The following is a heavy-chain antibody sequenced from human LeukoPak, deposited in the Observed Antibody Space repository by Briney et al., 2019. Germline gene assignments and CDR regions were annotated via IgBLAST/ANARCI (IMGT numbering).Heavy chain of an antibody. Sequence: PSETLSHTCTVSGGSISSHYWTWIRQSPVKGLEWIGDISNSGSTSYNPSLKSRVTISIDTSKNQFSLKLSSVTAAGTAVYYCGRDALVGYFSYYYMDVWGKGTTVTVSS. V-gene: IGHV4-59*11. CDR1: GGSISSHY. CDR3: GRDALVGYFSYYYMDV. CDR2: ISNSGST. J-gene: IGHJ6*03. D-gene: IGHD2-15*01.